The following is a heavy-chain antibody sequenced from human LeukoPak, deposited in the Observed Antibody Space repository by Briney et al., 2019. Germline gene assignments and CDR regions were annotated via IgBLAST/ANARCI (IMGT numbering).Heavy chain of an antibody. J-gene: IGHJ6*02. D-gene: IGHD2-21*02. Sequence: GGSLRLSCAASGFTFSSYWMSWVRQAPGKGLEWVANIKQDGSEKYYVDSVKGRFTISRDNAENSLYLQMNSLRAEDTAVYYCAVTPPYYYYGMDVWGQGTTVTVSS. CDR1: GFTFSSYW. V-gene: IGHV3-7*01. CDR3: AVTPPYYYYGMDV. CDR2: IKQDGSEK.